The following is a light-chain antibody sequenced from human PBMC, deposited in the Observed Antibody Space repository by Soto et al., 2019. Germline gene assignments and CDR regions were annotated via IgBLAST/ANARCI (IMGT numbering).Light chain of an antibody. V-gene: IGKV1-39*01. CDR2: AAS. J-gene: IGKJ2*01. Sequence: DIQMTQSPSTLSGSVGDRVTITCRASQTISSWLAWYQQKPGKAPHLLIWAASSLQSVAPSRFSGSGSGTDFTLTISGLQAEDFATYYCQQSYSTPYTFGQGTKVDIK. CDR1: QTISSW. CDR3: QQSYSTPYT.